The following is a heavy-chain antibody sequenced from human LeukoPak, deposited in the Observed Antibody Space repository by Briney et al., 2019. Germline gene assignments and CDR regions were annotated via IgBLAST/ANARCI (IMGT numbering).Heavy chain of an antibody. V-gene: IGHV4-34*01. CDR1: GGSFSGYY. J-gene: IGHJ5*02. CDR2: INHSGST. D-gene: IGHD3-10*01. Sequence: SETLSLTCAVYGGSFSGYYWSWIRQPPGKGLEWIGEINHSGSTNYNPSLKSRVTISVDTSKNQFSLKLSSVTAADTAVYYCARGSALLWFGATDWFDPWGQGTLVTVSS. CDR3: ARGSALLWFGATDWFDP.